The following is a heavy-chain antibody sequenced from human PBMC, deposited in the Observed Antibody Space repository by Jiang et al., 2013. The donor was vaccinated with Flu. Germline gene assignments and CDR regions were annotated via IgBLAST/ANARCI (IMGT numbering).Heavy chain of an antibody. V-gene: IGHV3-48*03. D-gene: IGHD5-18*01. J-gene: IGHJ2*01. CDR3: ARNPRGYSYGYTYYWYFDL. CDR2: ISSSGSTI. Sequence: LEWVSYISSSGSTIYYADSVKGRFTISRDNAKNSLYLQMNSLRAEDTAVYYCARNPRGYSYGYTYYWYFDLWGRGTLATVSS.